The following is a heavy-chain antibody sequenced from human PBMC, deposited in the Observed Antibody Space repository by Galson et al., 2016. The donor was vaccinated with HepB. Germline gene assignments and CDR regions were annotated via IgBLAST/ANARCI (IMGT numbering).Heavy chain of an antibody. CDR2: INPHSGGT. J-gene: IGHJ4*02. D-gene: IGHD1-1*01. CDR3: AATNWNDDIEY. Sequence: SVKVSCKASGYTFSGYYMQWVRQAPGQGLEWMGWINPHSGGTNYAQNFQGRVSMTRDTSISTAYMELSTLKSDDTAVYYCAATNWNDDIEYWGQGALVTVSS. CDR1: GYTFSGYY. V-gene: IGHV1-2*02.